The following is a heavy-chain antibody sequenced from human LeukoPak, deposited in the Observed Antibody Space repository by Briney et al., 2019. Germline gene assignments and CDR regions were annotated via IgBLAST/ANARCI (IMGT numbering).Heavy chain of an antibody. Sequence: SVKVSCKASGGTFSSFAISWVRQAPGQGLEWMGGIIPIFGTANYAQKFQGRVTITADESTSTAYMELSSLRSEDTAVYYCASLYNWNDVGLGPMDVWGKGTTVTVSS. CDR1: GGTFSSFA. J-gene: IGHJ6*03. D-gene: IGHD1-20*01. V-gene: IGHV1-69*13. CDR2: IIPIFGTA. CDR3: ASLYNWNDVGLGPMDV.